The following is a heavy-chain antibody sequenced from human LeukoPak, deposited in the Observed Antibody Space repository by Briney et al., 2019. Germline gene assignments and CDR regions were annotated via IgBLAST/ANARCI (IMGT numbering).Heavy chain of an antibody. CDR2: INPKSGGT. CDR3: ARDDGIVGATEAY. CDR1: GYAFSGSY. J-gene: IGHJ4*02. V-gene: IGHV1-2*02. Sequence: ASVKVSCKASGYAFSGSYLHWVRQAPGQGLEWMGWINPKSGGTNYAQKFQGRVTMTRDTSINTGYMELSGLTFDDTALYYCARDDGIVGATEAYWGQGTLVTVSS. D-gene: IGHD1-26*01.